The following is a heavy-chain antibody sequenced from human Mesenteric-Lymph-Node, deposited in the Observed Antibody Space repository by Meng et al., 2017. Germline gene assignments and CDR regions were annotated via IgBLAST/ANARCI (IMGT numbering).Heavy chain of an antibody. V-gene: IGHV6-1*01. D-gene: IGHD1-26*01. CDR2: TYYRSKWYN. Sequence: GQLQQSAPGLVKPSHPLSPPRAISGDSVSSNSAAWNWIRQSPSRGLEWLGRTYYRSKWYNDYAVSVKSRITINPDTSKNQFSLQLNSVTPEDTAVYYCARDPRSYSPYFDYWGQGTLVTVSS. CDR3: ARDPRSYSPYFDY. CDR1: GDSVSSNSAA. J-gene: IGHJ4*02.